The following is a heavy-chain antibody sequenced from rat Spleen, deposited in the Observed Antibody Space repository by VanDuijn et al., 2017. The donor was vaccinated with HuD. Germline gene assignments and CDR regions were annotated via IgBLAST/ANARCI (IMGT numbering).Heavy chain of an antibody. CDR3: ARSEGTHYYLPFAD. CDR1: GYSIISSYR. J-gene: IGHJ3*01. D-gene: IGHD1-6*01. Sequence: EVQLQESGPGLVKPSQSLSLTCSVTGYSIISSYRWSWIRKFPGNKLEWMGYINSAGNTNYNPSLKSRISISRDTSKNQFFLQVNSLSTEDTATYYCARSEGTHYYLPFADWGQGTLVTVSS. CDR2: INSAGNT. V-gene: IGHV3-3*01.